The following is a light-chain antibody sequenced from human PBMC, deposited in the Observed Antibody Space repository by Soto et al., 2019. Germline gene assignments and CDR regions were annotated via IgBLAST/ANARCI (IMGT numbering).Light chain of an antibody. J-gene: IGLJ1*01. CDR2: GNS. V-gene: IGLV1-40*01. Sequence: QSVLTQPPSVSGAPGQRVTISCTGSNSNIGAGYDVHWYQQLPGTAPKLLIYGNSNRPSGVPDRFSGSKSVTSASLAITGLQAEDAADYYCQSYDSRLSGSVFGIATKLTV. CDR3: QSYDSRLSGSV. CDR1: NSNIGAGYD.